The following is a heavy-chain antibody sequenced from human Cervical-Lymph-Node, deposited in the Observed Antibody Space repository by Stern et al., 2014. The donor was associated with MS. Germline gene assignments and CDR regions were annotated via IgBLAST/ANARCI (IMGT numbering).Heavy chain of an antibody. CDR2: ILPIFGTA. D-gene: IGHD1-7*01. J-gene: IGHJ4*02. Sequence: QMQLVQSGAEVKKPGSSVKVSCKASGGTFSSYAISWVRQHPGQGLEWMGGILPIFGTANYAQKFQGRVTITADESTSTAYMELSSLRSEDTAVYYCARDRRYITGTTPDYWGQGTLVTVSS. CDR1: GGTFSSYA. V-gene: IGHV1-69*01. CDR3: ARDRRYITGTTPDY.